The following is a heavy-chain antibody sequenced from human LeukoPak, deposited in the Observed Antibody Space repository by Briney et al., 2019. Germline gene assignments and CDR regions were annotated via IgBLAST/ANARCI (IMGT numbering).Heavy chain of an antibody. J-gene: IGHJ5*02. CDR2: IIPIFGTA. D-gene: IGHD5-12*01. CDR1: GGTFSSYA. V-gene: IGHV1-69*05. CDR3: ASSSGYDSNWFDP. Sequence: SVKVSCKASGGTFSSYAISWVRQAPGQGLEWMGGIIPIFGTANYAQKFQGRVTITTDESTSTAYMELSSLRSEDTAVYYCASSSGYDSNWFDPWGRGTLVTVSS.